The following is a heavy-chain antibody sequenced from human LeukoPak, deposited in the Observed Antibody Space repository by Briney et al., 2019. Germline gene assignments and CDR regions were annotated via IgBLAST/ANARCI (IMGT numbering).Heavy chain of an antibody. Sequence: SETLSLTCTVSGGSISGHYWSWIRQPPGKGLEWIGHIYYTGVINYAPSLKSRVTMLVDTSKHQFSLKVTSVPAADTAVYYCARLTRLAPVGTTYYHSLDVWGQGSTVTVSS. CDR1: GGSISGHY. V-gene: IGHV4-59*08. CDR3: ARLTRLAPVGTTYYHSLDV. D-gene: IGHD2-2*01. J-gene: IGHJ6*02. CDR2: IYYTGVI.